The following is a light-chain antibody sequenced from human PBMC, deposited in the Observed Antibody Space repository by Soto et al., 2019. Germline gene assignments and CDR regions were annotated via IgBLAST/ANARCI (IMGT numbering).Light chain of an antibody. CDR3: QQYNGWPRT. CDR1: QTVGSN. CDR2: TTS. Sequence: EIVMTQSPATLSVSPGERITISCRASQTVGSNLAWYQQKPGQAPRLLIYTTSSRATGVPAKFSGSGSGTEFTLTIDSLQFEDFVLYYCQQYNGWPRTFGQGTKVDI. J-gene: IGKJ1*01. V-gene: IGKV3-15*01.